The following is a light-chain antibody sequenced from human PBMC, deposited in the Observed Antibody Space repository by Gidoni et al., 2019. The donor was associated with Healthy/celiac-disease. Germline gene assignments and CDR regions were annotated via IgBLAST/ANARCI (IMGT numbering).Light chain of an antibody. CDR3: QQRSNWPWT. V-gene: IGKV3-11*01. J-gene: IGKJ1*01. Sequence: EIVLTQSPATLSLSPGERATLSCRASQSVSSYLAWYQQKPGQAPRLLIYDASNRATGIPARFSGSGSGTDFTRTISSQEPEDFAVYYCQQRSNWPWTFGQGTKVEIK. CDR2: DAS. CDR1: QSVSSY.